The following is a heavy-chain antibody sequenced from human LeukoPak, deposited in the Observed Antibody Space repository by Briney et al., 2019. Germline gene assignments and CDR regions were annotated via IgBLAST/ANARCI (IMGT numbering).Heavy chain of an antibody. V-gene: IGHV4-4*02. D-gene: IGHD3-10*01. J-gene: IGHJ4*02. CDR3: AGPTFVRGVISRELDY. CDR1: GGSISSSNW. CDR2: IYHSGST. Sequence: SETLSLTCAVSGGSISSSNWWSWVRQPPGKGLEWIGEIYHSGSTNYNPSLKSRVTISVDKSKNQFSLKLSSVTAADTAVYYCAGPTFVRGVISRELDYWGQGTLVTVSS.